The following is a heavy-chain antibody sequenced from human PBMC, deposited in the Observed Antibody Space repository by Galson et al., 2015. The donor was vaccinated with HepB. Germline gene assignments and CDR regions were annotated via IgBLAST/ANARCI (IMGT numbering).Heavy chain of an antibody. CDR1: GFTFSNAW. CDR3: TTDTDYIWGSPDY. CDR2: IKSKTDGGTT. D-gene: IGHD3-16*01. J-gene: IGHJ4*02. Sequence: SLRLSCAASGFTFSNAWMSWVRQAPGKGLEWVGRIKSKTDGGTTDYAAPVKGRFTISRDDSKNTLYLQMNSLKTEDTAVYYCTTDTDYIWGSPDYWGQGTLVTVSS. V-gene: IGHV3-15*01.